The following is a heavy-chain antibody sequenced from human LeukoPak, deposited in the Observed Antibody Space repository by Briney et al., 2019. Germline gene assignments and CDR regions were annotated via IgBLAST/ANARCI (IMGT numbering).Heavy chain of an antibody. Sequence: RGSLRLSCAASGFTFSRYGMHWVRQAPGKGLEWVAVISYDGSNKYYADSVKGRFTISRDNSKNTLYLQMNSLRAEDTAVYYCAKIPAAAGNSGFDYWGQGTLVTVSS. CDR3: AKIPAAAGNSGFDY. CDR1: GFTFSRYG. V-gene: IGHV3-30*18. D-gene: IGHD6-13*01. J-gene: IGHJ4*02. CDR2: ISYDGSNK.